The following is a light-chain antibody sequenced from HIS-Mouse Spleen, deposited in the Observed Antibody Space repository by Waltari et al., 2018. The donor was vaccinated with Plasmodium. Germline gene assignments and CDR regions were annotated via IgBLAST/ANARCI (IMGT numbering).Light chain of an antibody. CDR2: GAS. J-gene: IGKJ1*01. CDR1: QSVSSN. Sequence: TQSPATLSVSPGERATLSCRASQSVSSNLAWYQQKPGQAPRLLIYGASTRATGIPARFSGSGSGTEFTLTISSMQSEDFAVYYCQQYNNWPPWTFGQGTKVEIK. V-gene: IGKV3-15*01. CDR3: QQYNNWPPWT.